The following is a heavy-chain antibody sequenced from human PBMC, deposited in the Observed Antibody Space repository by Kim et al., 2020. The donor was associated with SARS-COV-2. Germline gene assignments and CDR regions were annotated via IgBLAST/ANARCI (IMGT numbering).Heavy chain of an antibody. V-gene: IGHV4-34*01. CDR2: INHSGST. Sequence: SETLSLTCAVYGGSFSGYYWSWIRQPPGKGLEWIGEINHSGSTNYNPSLKSRVTISVDTSKNQFSLKLSSVTAADTAVYYCARKSLDILTGHYNGSYFDYWGQGTLFTVSS. J-gene: IGHJ4*02. CDR3: ARKSLDILTGHYNGSYFDY. D-gene: IGHD3-9*01. CDR1: GGSFSGYY.